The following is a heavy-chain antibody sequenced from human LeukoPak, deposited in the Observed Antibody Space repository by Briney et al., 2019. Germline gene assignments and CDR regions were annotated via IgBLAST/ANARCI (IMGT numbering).Heavy chain of an antibody. Sequence: ASVKVSCKASGGTFSSYAISWVRQAPGQGLEWMGGIIPIFGTANYAQKFQGRVTITADESTSTAYMELSRLRSDDTAVYYCARDPEIPGYSSGWYFDYWGQGTLVTVSS. CDR3: ARDPEIPGYSSGWYFDY. J-gene: IGHJ4*02. CDR2: IIPIFGTA. V-gene: IGHV1-69*13. CDR1: GGTFSSYA. D-gene: IGHD6-19*01.